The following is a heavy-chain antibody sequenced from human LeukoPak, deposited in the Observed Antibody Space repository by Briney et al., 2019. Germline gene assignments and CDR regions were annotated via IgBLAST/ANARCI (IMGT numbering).Heavy chain of an antibody. CDR1: GASVSSGSYY. D-gene: IGHD3-22*01. CDR3: ARCGGYYDSSGYYYARWTNSFDP. J-gene: IGHJ5*02. V-gene: IGHV4-61*01. CDR2: IYDSGST. Sequence: SETLSLTCIVSGASVSSGSYYWSWIRQPPGKELEWIGYIYDSGSTSYNPSLKSRVTISVDTSKNQFSLKLSSVTAADTAVYYCARCGGYYDSSGYYYARWTNSFDPWGQGTLVTVSS.